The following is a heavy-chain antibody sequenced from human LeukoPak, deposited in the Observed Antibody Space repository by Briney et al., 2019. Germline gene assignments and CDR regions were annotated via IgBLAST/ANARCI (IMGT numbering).Heavy chain of an antibody. CDR1: GGTFSSYA. CDR2: IIPIFGTA. V-gene: IGHV1-69*05. J-gene: IGHJ4*02. D-gene: IGHD3-22*01. CDR3: ARAYDSSGLLGY. Sequence: ASVKVSCKASGGTFSSYAISWVRQAPGQGLEWMGRIIPIFGTANYAQKFQGRVTITTDESTSTAYMELSSLRSEDTAVYYCARAYDSSGLLGYWGQGTLVTVSS.